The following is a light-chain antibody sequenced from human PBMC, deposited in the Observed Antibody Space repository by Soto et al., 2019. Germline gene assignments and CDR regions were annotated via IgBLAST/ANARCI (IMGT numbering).Light chain of an antibody. CDR3: QQSYSNPDIVALT. Sequence: DIQMTQSPSSLSASVGDRVTITCRASQSISSYLNWYQQKPGKAPKLLIYAASSLQSGVPSRFSGSGAGTDCTITISNLQPADFATYYCQQSYSNPDIVALTFGGGTKVEIK. CDR2: AAS. CDR1: QSISSY. J-gene: IGKJ4*01. V-gene: IGKV1-39*01.